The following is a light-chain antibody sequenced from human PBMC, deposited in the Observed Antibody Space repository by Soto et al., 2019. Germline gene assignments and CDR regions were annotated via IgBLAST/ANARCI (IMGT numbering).Light chain of an antibody. J-gene: IGLJ1*01. CDR2: DND. CDR1: SSNIGNNY. Sequence: QSVLTQPPSVSAAPGQKVTISCSGSSSNIGNNYVSWYQQAPGAAPKLLIYDNDKRPSEIPDRFTGSKSGTSATLDIIGLQTGDEADYFCGTWDSNLRGAYVFGTGTKLTVL. V-gene: IGLV1-51*01. CDR3: GTWDSNLRGAYV.